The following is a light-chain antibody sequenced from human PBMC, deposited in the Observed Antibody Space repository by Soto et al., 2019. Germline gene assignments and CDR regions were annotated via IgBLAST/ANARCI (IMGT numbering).Light chain of an antibody. J-gene: IGKJ1*01. CDR1: QSFSGT. Sequence: DIQMTQSPSTLSASVGDRVTITCRASQSFSGTLAWYQQKPGKAPKLLIYDASSLERGVPSRFSGSGSGTEFTLTISSLQPDDFATYYCQQYDTYSRTFGRGTKVEI. CDR2: DAS. V-gene: IGKV1-5*01. CDR3: QQYDTYSRT.